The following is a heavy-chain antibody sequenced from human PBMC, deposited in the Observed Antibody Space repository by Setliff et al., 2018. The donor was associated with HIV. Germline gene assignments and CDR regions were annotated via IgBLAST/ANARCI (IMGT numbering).Heavy chain of an antibody. CDR3: ARDQRLPGVQPPYWYFDL. D-gene: IGHD6-25*01. Sequence: LSLTCAVFGGSLSGYHWNWIRQPPGKGLEWIGEVNHSGNTEYNSSLKSRVSISVDTSKNHLSLKLTSLTAADTAVYYCARDQRLPGVQPPYWYFDLWGRGTQVTVS. J-gene: IGHJ2*01. CDR1: GGSLSGYH. V-gene: IGHV4-34*01. CDR2: VNHSGNT.